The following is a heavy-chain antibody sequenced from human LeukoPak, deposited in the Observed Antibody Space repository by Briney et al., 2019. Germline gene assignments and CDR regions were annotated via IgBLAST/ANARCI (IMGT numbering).Heavy chain of an antibody. J-gene: IGHJ4*02. CDR1: GYSITSGFY. Sequence: SETLSLTCTVSGYSITSGFYWGWIRQPPGKGLEWIGSIYHSGRTYYNPSLKSRVTISVDTSKNQFSLKLTSVTAADTAVYYCATTTIRLGYWGQGTLVTVSS. CDR3: ATTTIRLGY. CDR2: IYHSGRT. D-gene: IGHD1-26*01. V-gene: IGHV4-38-2*02.